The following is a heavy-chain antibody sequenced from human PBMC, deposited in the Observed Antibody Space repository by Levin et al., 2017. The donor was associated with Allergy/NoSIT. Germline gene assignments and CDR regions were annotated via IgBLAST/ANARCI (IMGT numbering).Heavy chain of an antibody. CDR1: GGSFSGYY. V-gene: IGHV4-34*01. Sequence: PSETLSLTCAVYGGSFSGYYWSWIRQPPGKGLEWIGEINHSGSTNYNPSLKSRVTISVDTSKNQFSLKLSSVTAADTAVYYCARGGRGIAARYYYYYMDVWGKGTTVTVSS. CDR3: ARGGRGIAARYYYYYMDV. CDR2: INHSGST. D-gene: IGHD6-6*01. J-gene: IGHJ6*03.